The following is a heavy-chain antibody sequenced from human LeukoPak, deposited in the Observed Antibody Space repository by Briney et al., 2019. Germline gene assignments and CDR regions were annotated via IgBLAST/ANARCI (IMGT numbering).Heavy chain of an antibody. D-gene: IGHD5-18*01. Sequence: GGSLRLSCAASGFTFSSYWMSWVRQAPGKGLEWVANIKQDGSEKYYVDSVKGRFTISRDNAKNSLYLQMNSLRAEDTAVYYCARGRRHRLWLPGAFDYWGQGTLVTVSS. J-gene: IGHJ4*02. CDR2: IKQDGSEK. CDR3: ARGRRHRLWLPGAFDY. CDR1: GFTFSSYW. V-gene: IGHV3-7*01.